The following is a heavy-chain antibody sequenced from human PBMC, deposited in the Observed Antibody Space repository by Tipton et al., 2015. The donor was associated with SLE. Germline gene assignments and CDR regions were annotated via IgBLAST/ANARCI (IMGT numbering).Heavy chain of an antibody. V-gene: IGHV4-39*01. CDR2: IYYSGTS. J-gene: IGHJ4*02. CDR1: GGSISGTSHY. D-gene: IGHD3-10*01. Sequence: TLSLTCSVSGGSISGTSHYWGWIRQSPGKGLEWLGSIYYSGTSYYNPSLKSRVIISVDTSKNQISLKLRSVTAADTAVYYCAGTPWLVRFEYWGQGTLINVSP. CDR3: AGTPWLVRFEY.